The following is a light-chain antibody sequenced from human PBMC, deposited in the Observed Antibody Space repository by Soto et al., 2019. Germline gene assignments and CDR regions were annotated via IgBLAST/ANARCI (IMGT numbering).Light chain of an antibody. V-gene: IGKV3-20*01. CDR2: GAS. CDR3: QHYGNSVT. J-gene: IGKJ4*01. CDR1: QSVTSSY. Sequence: DIVLTQSPGTLSLSPGERATLSCRASQSVTSSYLAWYQQKPGQAPRVLIYGASSRATGIPDRFSGSGSGTDFTLTISRLEPEDFAVYYCQHYGNSVTFAGGTKVEI.